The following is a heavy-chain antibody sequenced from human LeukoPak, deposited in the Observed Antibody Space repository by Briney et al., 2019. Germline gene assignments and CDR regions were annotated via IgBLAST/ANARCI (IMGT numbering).Heavy chain of an antibody. J-gene: IGHJ6*02. CDR1: GFTFSIYE. CDR3: AREPNDILTGPMDV. CDR2: ISSSGSTK. V-gene: IGHV3-48*03. D-gene: IGHD3-9*01. Sequence: GGSLRLSCAASGFTFSIYEMNWVRQAPGKGLEWISYISSSGSTKYYADSVKGRFTISRDNAKNTLYLQMNSLRAEDTAVYYCAREPNDILTGPMDVWGQGTTVTVSS.